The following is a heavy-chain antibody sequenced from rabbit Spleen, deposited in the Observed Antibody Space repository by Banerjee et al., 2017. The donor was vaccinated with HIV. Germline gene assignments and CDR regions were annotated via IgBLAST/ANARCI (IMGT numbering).Heavy chain of an antibody. Sequence: QEQLVESGGGLVQPEGSLTLTCTASGVSFSSNYYISWVRQAPGKGLEWIGIIYAAKGSTDYASWVNGRFTISSDNAQSTVDLKMTSLTAADTATYFCARAIVPWLGLTRLDLWGPGTLVTVS. V-gene: IGHV1S43*01. D-gene: IGHD4-1*01. CDR3: ARAIVPWLGLTRLDL. CDR1: GVSFSSNYY. J-gene: IGHJ3*01. CDR2: IYAAKGST.